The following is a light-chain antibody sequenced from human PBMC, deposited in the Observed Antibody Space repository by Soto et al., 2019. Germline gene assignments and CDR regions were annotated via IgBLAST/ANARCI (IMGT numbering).Light chain of an antibody. Sequence: IQLTPSHSTLSASVRDRVTLTCRASQSISSWLAWYQQKPGKAPKLLIYDASSLESGVPSRFSGSGSGTEFTLTISSLQPDDFATYYCQQYNSYPWTFGQGTKVDIK. CDR2: DAS. J-gene: IGKJ1*01. V-gene: IGKV1-5*01. CDR3: QQYNSYPWT. CDR1: QSISSW.